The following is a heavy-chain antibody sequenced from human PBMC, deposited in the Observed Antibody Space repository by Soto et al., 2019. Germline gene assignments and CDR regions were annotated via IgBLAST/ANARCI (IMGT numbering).Heavy chain of an antibody. CDR2: ISSSSSYI. V-gene: IGHV3-21*01. J-gene: IGHJ6*02. CDR1: GFTFSSYS. CDR3: ARDRVLRFLEWLTTDHYYYYGMDV. Sequence: VQLVESGGGLVKPGGSLRLSCAASGFTFSSYSMNWVRQAPGKGLEWVSSISSSSSYIYYADSVKGRFTISRDNAKNSLYLQMNSLRAEDTAVYYCARDRVLRFLEWLTTDHYYYYGMDVWGQGTTVTVSS. D-gene: IGHD3-3*01.